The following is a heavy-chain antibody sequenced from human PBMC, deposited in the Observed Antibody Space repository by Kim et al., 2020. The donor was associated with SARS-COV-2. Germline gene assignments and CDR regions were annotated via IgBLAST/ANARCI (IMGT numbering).Heavy chain of an antibody. CDR3: TRTSTGGYCEDW. CDR2: VSAYNRNT. J-gene: IGHJ4*02. CDR1: GYTFSHYG. D-gene: IGHD1-26*01. V-gene: IGHV1-18*01. Sequence: ASVKVSCKASGYTFSHYGISWVRQAPGQGLEWMGWVSAYNRNTNYAQKFQGRVTMTTDTSTSTAYMELRSLTSDDTAVYYCTRTSTGGYCEDWWVQGTQVTVSS.